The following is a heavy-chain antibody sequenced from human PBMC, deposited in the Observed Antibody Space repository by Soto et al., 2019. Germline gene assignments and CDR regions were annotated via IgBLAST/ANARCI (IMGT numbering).Heavy chain of an antibody. D-gene: IGHD5-18*01. V-gene: IGHV1-69*02. CDR2: IIPILGIA. CDR3: ARGGYSYGSPNNWFDP. J-gene: IGHJ5*02. CDR1: GGTFSSYT. Sequence: QVPLVQSGAEVKKPGSSVKVSCKASGGTFSSYTISWVRQAPGQGLEWMGRIIPILGIANYAQKFQGRVTITADKSTSTAYMELSSLRSEDTAVYYCARGGYSYGSPNNWFDPWGQGTLVTVSS.